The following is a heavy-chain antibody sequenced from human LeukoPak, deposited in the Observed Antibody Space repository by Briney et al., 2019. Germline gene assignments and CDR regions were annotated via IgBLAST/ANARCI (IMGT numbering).Heavy chain of an antibody. CDR3: ARHYGP. J-gene: IGHJ5*02. D-gene: IGHD3-16*01. CDR1: GYSISTSNY. V-gene: IGHV4-28*05. CDR2: IYYSGGI. Sequence: PSETLSLTCSVSGYSISTSNYWAWIRQPPGRGLEWIGHIYYSGGIYYNPSLKSRVTMSVDTSRNQFSLKLNSVTAADTAVYYCARHYGPWGQGTLVTVSS.